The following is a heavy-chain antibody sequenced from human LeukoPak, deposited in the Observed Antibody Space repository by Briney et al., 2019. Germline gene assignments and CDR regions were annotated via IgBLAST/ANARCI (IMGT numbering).Heavy chain of an antibody. CDR1: GFTFSDYY. D-gene: IGHD3-22*01. CDR2: ISSSGSTI. V-gene: IGHV3-11*01. Sequence: GGSLRLSCAASGFTFSDYYMSWIRQAPGKGLEWVSYISSSGSTIYYADSVKGRFTISRDNSKNTLYLQMNSLRAEDTALYYCAKDSRAYYYDSSGYYSRIRFDYWGQGTLVTVSS. CDR3: AKDSRAYYYDSSGYYSRIRFDY. J-gene: IGHJ4*02.